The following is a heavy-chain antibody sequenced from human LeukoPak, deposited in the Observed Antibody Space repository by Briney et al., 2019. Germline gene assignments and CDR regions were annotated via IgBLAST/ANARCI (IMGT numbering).Heavy chain of an antibody. V-gene: IGHV3-13*01. Sequence: GGSLRLSCAASGFTFSSYDMHWVRQATGKGLEWVSAIGTDGDTYYPGSVKGRFTISRENAKNSLYLQMNSLRAEDTAVYYCARGGGYDSSGYYTPLDYWGQGTLVTVSS. J-gene: IGHJ4*02. CDR3: ARGGGYDSSGYYTPLDY. CDR2: IGTDGDT. CDR1: GFTFSSYD. D-gene: IGHD3-22*01.